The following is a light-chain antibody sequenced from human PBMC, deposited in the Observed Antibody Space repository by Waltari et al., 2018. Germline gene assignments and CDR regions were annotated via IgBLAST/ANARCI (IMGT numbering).Light chain of an antibody. Sequence: DIQMTQSPSSVFASVGDRVTITCRASQDINNFLAWYQQKPGKAPYLLIYGASVLQSGVPARFSGSGSRTNFTLTINSLQPEDFATYFCQQANSFVPLTFGGGTRVQIK. CDR1: QDINNF. V-gene: IGKV1-12*01. CDR2: GAS. CDR3: QQANSFVPLT. J-gene: IGKJ4*01.